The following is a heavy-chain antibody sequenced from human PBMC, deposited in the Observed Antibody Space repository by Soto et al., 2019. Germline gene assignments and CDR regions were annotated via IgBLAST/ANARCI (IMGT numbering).Heavy chain of an antibody. CDR2: IWYDGSNK. D-gene: IGHD3-9*01. Sequence: PGGSLRLSCAASGFTFSSYGMHWVRQAPGKGLEWVAVIWYDGSNKYYADSVKGRFTISRDNSKNTLYLQMNSLRAEDTAVYYCATSWVFDPSSVQHWGQGTLVTVSS. J-gene: IGHJ1*01. CDR3: ATSWVFDPSSVQH. V-gene: IGHV3-33*01. CDR1: GFTFSSYG.